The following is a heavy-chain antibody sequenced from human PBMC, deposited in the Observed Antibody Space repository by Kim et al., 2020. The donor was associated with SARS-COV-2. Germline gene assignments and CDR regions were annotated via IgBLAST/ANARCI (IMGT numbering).Heavy chain of an antibody. CDR3: ARVEGKQWLAGGGWFDP. Sequence: SETLSLNCSVSNGSINNYYWSWIRQPAGKGLEWIGRIYASGSTNYNPSLKSRVSMSVDTSRNQFSLKLRSVTAADTAVYYCARVEGKQWLAGGGWFDPWGQGTLVTVSS. D-gene: IGHD6-19*01. CDR1: NGSINNYY. J-gene: IGHJ5*02. CDR2: IYASGST. V-gene: IGHV4-4*07.